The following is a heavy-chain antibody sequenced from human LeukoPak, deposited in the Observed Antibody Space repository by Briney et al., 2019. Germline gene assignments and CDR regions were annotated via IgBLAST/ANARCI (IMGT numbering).Heavy chain of an antibody. CDR3: ASLKGVNWYFDL. CDR2: IYTSGST. Sequence: KTSETLSLTCTVSGGSISSGSYYWSWIRQPAGKGLEWIGRIYTSGSTNYNPSLKSRVTISVDTSKNQFSLKLSSVTAADTAVYYCASLKGVNWYFDLWGRGTLVTVSS. D-gene: IGHD3-16*01. J-gene: IGHJ2*01. V-gene: IGHV4-61*02. CDR1: GGSISSGSYY.